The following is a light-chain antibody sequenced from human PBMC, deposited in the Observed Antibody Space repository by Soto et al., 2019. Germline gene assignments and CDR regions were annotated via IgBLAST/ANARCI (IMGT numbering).Light chain of an antibody. J-gene: IGKJ2*02. CDR2: GVS. CDR1: QSVSSN. CDR3: QQYNNWPPST. V-gene: IGKV3-15*01. Sequence: EIVMTQSPATLSVSPGERATLSCRASQSVSSNLAWYQQKPGQAPRLLIYGVSTRATGIPDRFSGSGSGTDFTLTISSLQSEDFAVYYCQQYNNWPPSTFGQGTKLEIK.